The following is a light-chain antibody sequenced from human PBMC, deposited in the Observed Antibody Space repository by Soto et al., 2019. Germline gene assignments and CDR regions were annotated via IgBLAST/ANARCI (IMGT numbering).Light chain of an antibody. CDR2: KAS. CDR1: QNIYRW. CDR3: QQFYASWT. J-gene: IGKJ1*01. V-gene: IGKV1-5*03. Sequence: IQVTQSPSTLSASIGDRVTITCRASQNIYRWLAWYQQKPGKAPKLLISKASSLESGVPSRFSGSGSGTAFTLTINSLQPDDLGTYFCQQFYASWTFGQGTTMEIK.